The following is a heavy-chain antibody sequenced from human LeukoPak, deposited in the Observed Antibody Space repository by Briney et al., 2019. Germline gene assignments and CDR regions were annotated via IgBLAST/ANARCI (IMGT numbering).Heavy chain of an antibody. CDR3: ARSRGRSYGS. J-gene: IGHJ4*02. CDR1: GGSFSGYY. V-gene: IGHV4-34*01. Sequence: KPSETLSLTCAVYGGSFSGYYWSWIRQPPGKGLEWIGTISYSGSTYYNPSLKSRVTISVDTSKNQFSLKLSSVTAADTVVYYCARSRGRSYGSWGQGTLVTVSS. CDR2: ISYSGST. D-gene: IGHD5-18*01.